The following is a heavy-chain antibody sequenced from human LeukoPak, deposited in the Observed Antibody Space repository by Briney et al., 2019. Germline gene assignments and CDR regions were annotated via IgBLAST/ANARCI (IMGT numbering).Heavy chain of an antibody. CDR2: INHSGST. Sequence: SETLSLTCAVYGGSFSGYYWSWIRQPLGKGLEWIGEINHSGSTNYNPSLKSRVTISVDTSKNQFSLKLSSVTAADTAVYYCARKSMVRGVSTFGYWGQGTLVTVSS. CDR3: ARKSMVRGVSTFGY. J-gene: IGHJ4*02. V-gene: IGHV4-34*01. CDR1: GGSFSGYY. D-gene: IGHD3-10*01.